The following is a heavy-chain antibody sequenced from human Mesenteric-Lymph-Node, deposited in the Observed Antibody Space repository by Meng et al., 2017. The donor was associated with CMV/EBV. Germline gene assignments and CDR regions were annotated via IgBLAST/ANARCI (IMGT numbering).Heavy chain of an antibody. CDR3: ARHQRWLKSEGGFNY. Sequence: QVQLQQWGAVPLKPPETLSLTCAVYGGSFSGYYWSWIRQPPGKGLEWIGEINHSGSTNYNPSLKSRVTISVDTSKNQFSLKLSSVTAADTAVYYCARHQRWLKSEGGFNYWGQGTLVTVSS. CDR1: GGSFSGYY. J-gene: IGHJ4*02. D-gene: IGHD4-23*01. V-gene: IGHV4-34*01. CDR2: INHSGST.